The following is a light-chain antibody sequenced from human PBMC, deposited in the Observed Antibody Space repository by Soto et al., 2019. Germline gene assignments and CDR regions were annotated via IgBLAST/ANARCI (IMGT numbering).Light chain of an antibody. Sequence: EIILTQSPDTLSLSPGERAPLSCRASQTVSSNYLAWCQQRPGQAPRLLIYGASNRATGVPARFSGSGSGTDFTLTISSLEPEDCAIYYCQQRQYWPPITFGQGTRLEIK. CDR1: QTVSSNY. CDR3: QQRQYWPPIT. V-gene: IGKV3-11*01. J-gene: IGKJ5*01. CDR2: GAS.